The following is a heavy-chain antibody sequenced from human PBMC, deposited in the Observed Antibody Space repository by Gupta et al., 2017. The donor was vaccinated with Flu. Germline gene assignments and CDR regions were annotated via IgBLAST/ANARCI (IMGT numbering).Heavy chain of an antibody. Sequence: QVQLVQSGAEVKKPGASVKVSCKASGYTFTSYDINWVRQAAGQGLEWMGWMNPNSDNTGSAQRFQGRITMTINTSVDTAYMELSSLRSEDTAVYYCARGVRRVTMIRGARYYSDYWGPGTLVTVSS. V-gene: IGHV1-8*01. CDR3: ARGVRRVTMIRGARYYSDY. CDR1: GYTFTSYD. D-gene: IGHD3-10*01. J-gene: IGHJ4*02. CDR2: MNPNSDNT.